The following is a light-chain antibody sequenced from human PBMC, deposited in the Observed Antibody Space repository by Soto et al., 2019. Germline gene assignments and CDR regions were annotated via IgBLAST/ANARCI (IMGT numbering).Light chain of an antibody. J-gene: IGKJ5*01. CDR2: RAS. Sequence: EIVMTPSPATLSVSPGARATLSCRASQSVSSNYVAWYKQKPGQTPKVXSYRASTRATGIPARFSGSGSGTEFTLTISSLQSEDFAIYYCQQYDEWPFTFGQGTRLEI. CDR1: QSVSSN. CDR3: QQYDEWPFT. V-gene: IGKV3-15*01.